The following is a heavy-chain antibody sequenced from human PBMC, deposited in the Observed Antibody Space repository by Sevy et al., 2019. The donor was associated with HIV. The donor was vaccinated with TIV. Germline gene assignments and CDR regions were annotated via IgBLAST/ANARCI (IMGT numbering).Heavy chain of an antibody. V-gene: IGHV3-23*01. D-gene: IGHD2-21*01. Sequence: GGSLRLSCAASGLRFNTYVMSWVRQAPGKGLQWVSNISPNGGSTYYADSVKGRFTISRDNSRNTVFLQVNSLRAEDTAVYYCAKESLDGYYWGQGTLVTVSS. CDR1: GLRFNTYV. J-gene: IGHJ4*02. CDR3: AKESLDGYY. CDR2: ISPNGGST.